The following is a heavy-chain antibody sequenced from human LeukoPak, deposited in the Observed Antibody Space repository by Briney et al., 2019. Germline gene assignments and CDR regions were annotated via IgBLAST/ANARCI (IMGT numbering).Heavy chain of an antibody. V-gene: IGHV3-33*01. J-gene: IGHJ4*02. D-gene: IGHD6-13*01. CDR3: ATGSAAIHWPPFDY. Sequence: GGSLRLSCAASGLTFSSYGMHWVRQAPGKGLEWVAVIWYDGSNKYYADSVKGRFTISRDNSKNTLYLQMNSLRAEDTAVYYCATGSAAIHWPPFDYWGQGTLVTVSS. CDR2: IWYDGSNK. CDR1: GLTFSSYG.